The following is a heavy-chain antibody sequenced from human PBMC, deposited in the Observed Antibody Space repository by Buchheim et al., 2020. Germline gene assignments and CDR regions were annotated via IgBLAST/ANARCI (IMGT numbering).Heavy chain of an antibody. D-gene: IGHD6-6*01. J-gene: IGHJ6*02. CDR1: GGSIISSNW. CDR3: ARLGGIAARYNYYDMDV. CDR2: IYHSGSP. Sequence: QVQLQESGPGLVKPSGTLSLTCAVSGGSIISSNWWTWVRQPPGKGLEWIGEIYHSGSPNYKPSLKSRVTISVDKSKNQFSLKMTSVTAADTAVYYCARLGGIAARYNYYDMDVWGQGTT. V-gene: IGHV4-4*02.